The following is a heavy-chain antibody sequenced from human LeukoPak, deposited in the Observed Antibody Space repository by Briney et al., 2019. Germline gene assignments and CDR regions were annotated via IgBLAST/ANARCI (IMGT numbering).Heavy chain of an antibody. CDR3: AKDGGIAVAGIGDPDY. CDR2: ISGSGGST. V-gene: IGHV3-23*01. Sequence: GGSLRLSCAAPGFTFSSYAMSWVRQAPGKGLEWVSAISGSGGSTYYADSVKGRFTISRDNSKNTLYLQMNSLRAEDTAVYYCAKDGGIAVAGIGDPDYWGQGTLVTVSS. D-gene: IGHD6-19*01. J-gene: IGHJ4*02. CDR1: GFTFSSYA.